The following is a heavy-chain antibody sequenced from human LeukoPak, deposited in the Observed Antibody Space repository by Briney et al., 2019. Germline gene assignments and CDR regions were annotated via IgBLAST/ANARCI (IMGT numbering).Heavy chain of an antibody. CDR3: AKDPFDYYDSSGYYFDY. V-gene: IGHV3-30-3*01. CDR1: GFTFSSYA. Sequence: GGSLRLSCAASGFTFSSYAMHWVRQAPGKGLEWVAVISYDGSNKYYADSVKGRFTISRDNSKNTLYLQMNSLRAEDTAVYYCAKDPFDYYDSSGYYFDYWGQGTLVTVSS. J-gene: IGHJ4*02. D-gene: IGHD3-22*01. CDR2: ISYDGSNK.